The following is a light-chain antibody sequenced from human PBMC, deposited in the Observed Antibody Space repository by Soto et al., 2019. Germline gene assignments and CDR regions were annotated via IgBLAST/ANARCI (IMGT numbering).Light chain of an antibody. CDR3: QQYGSSGT. V-gene: IGKV3-15*01. CDR1: QGVSRK. Sequence: DIVMTQSPATLSVPPGERVTFSCRSSQGVSRKLAWYQHKPGQARRLLISGASTGATGIPARFSGSGSGTDFTLTIIRLEPVDFAVYDCQQYGSSGTFGQGTKVEI. J-gene: IGKJ1*01. CDR2: GAS.